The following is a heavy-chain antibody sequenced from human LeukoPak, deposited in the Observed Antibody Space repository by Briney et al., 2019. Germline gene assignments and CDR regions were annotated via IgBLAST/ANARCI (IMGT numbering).Heavy chain of an antibody. V-gene: IGHV3-30*02. D-gene: IGHD4-17*01. CDR1: GFSFRSYG. Sequence: GGSLRLSCAASGFSFRSYGMDSVRQAPGEGLEWVEFIRYDGNNKDYAGSVKGRFTICRDNSRSTLYLQMNSLRVDDTAVYYCAKGYGDLVAFDIWGQGTTVTVSS. J-gene: IGHJ3*02. CDR3: AKGYGDLVAFDI. CDR2: IRYDGNNK.